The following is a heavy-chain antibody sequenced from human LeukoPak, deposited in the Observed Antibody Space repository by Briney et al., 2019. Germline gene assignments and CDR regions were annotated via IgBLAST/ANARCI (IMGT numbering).Heavy chain of an antibody. D-gene: IGHD2-2*01. J-gene: IGHJ4*02. CDR3: TLLNIVVVPAADFDY. Sequence: GGSLRLSCAASGFTFSNAWMSWVRQAPGKGLEWVGRIKSKTDGGTTDYAAPVKGRFTIPRDDSKNTLYLQMNSLKTEDTAVYYCTLLNIVVVPAADFDYWGQGTLVTVSS. V-gene: IGHV3-15*01. CDR1: GFTFSNAW. CDR2: IKSKTDGGTT.